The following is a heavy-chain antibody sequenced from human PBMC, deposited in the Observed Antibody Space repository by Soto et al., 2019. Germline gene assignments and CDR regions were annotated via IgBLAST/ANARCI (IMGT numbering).Heavy chain of an antibody. CDR3: AKPGSGWVVDYFDY. CDR2: ISGSGGST. J-gene: IGHJ4*02. Sequence: VSLRLSCSAAGFTFSSYAMSWVRQAPGKGLEWASAISGSGGSTYYADSVKGRFTISRDNSNNTLYLQMNSLRTEDTAVYYCAKPGSGWVVDYFDYWGQGTLVTVYS. CDR1: GFTFSSYA. V-gene: IGHV3-23*01. D-gene: IGHD6-19*01.